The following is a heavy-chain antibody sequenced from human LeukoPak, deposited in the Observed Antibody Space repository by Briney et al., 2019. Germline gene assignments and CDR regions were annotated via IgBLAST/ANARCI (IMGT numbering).Heavy chain of an antibody. CDR2: IYTSGST. CDR1: GGSISSYY. CDR3: ARGNPTYYYGSGSYGAFDY. V-gene: IGHV4-4*07. D-gene: IGHD3-10*01. J-gene: IGHJ4*02. Sequence: SETLSLTCTVSGGSISSYYWSWIRQPAGKGLEWIGRIYTSGSTNYNPSLKSRVTMSVDTSKNQFSLKLSSVTAADTAVYYCARGNPTYYYGSGSYGAFDYWGQGTLVTVSS.